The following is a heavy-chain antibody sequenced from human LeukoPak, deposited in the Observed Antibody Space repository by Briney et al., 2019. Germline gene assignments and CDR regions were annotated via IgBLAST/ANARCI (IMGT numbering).Heavy chain of an antibody. CDR1: GFTFSYFE. D-gene: IGHD4-17*01. Sequence: GGSLRLSCAASGFTFSYFEMNWVRQAQGKGLEWVSYIDGTGTTIYYADSVKGRFTISRDNAKNSLYLQMNSPRAEDTAIYYCARMTTSSHYFDYWGQGTLVTVSS. V-gene: IGHV3-48*03. CDR2: IDGTGTTI. J-gene: IGHJ4*02. CDR3: ARMTTSSHYFDY.